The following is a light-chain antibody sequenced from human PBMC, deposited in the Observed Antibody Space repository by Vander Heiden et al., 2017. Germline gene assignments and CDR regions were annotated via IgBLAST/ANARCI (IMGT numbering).Light chain of an antibody. CDR1: QSVLYSNGNDH. CDR3: MQALQTPYT. Sequence: FLLTQCPLSLPVTPVEPSPITCSSSQSVLYSNGNDHLDWYLQKPGQSPQLLIYLGSNRASGVPDRFSGTGSGTDFTLKISRVEAEDVGVYYCMQALQTPYTFGQGTKLEIK. V-gene: IGKV2-28*01. J-gene: IGKJ2*01. CDR2: LGS.